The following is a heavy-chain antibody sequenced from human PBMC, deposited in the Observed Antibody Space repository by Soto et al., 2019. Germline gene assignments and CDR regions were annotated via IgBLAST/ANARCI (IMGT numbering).Heavy chain of an antibody. D-gene: IGHD3-10*01. Sequence: VRQATGQGLEWMGWMNPNSGNTGYAQKFQGRVTMTRNTSISTAYMELSSLRSEDTAVYYCARGLDGVLYYYYYYMDVWGKGTTVTVSS. CDR2: MNPNSGNT. J-gene: IGHJ6*03. CDR3: ARGLDGVLYYYYYYMDV. V-gene: IGHV1-8*01.